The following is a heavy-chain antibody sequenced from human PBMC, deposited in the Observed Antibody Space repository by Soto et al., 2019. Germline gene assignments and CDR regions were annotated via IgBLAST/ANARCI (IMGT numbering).Heavy chain of an antibody. Sequence: QVQLQESGPGLVKPSETLSLTCTVSGGSISSYYWSWIRQPPGKGLEWIGYIYYSGSTNYNPSLKSRVTISVDTSKNQFSLKLSSVTAADTAVYYCARSWGYYFDYWGQGTRVTVPS. J-gene: IGHJ4*02. D-gene: IGHD3-16*01. CDR1: GGSISSYY. CDR3: ARSWGYYFDY. CDR2: IYYSGST. V-gene: IGHV4-59*01.